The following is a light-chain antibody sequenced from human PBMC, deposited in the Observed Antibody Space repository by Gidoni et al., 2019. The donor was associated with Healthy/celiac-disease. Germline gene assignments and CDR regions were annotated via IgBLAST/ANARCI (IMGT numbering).Light chain of an antibody. CDR2: GAS. CDR1: QSVSSN. V-gene: IGKV3-15*01. J-gene: IGKJ1*01. Sequence: EIVMTQSPATLSVSTGERATLSCRASQSVSSNLAWYQQKPGQAPRLLIYGASTRATGIPARFSGSGSGKEFTLTISSLQSEDFAVYYCQQYNNWHTFGQGTKVEIK. CDR3: QQYNNWHT.